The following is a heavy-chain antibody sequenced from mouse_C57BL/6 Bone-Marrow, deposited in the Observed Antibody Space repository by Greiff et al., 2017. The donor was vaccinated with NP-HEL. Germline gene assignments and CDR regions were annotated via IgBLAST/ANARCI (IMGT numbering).Heavy chain of an antibody. CDR3: ARTTMVAPSYAMDY. V-gene: IGHV1-64*01. CDR1: GYTFTSYW. Sequence: QVQLQQPGAELVKPGASVKLSCKASGYTFTSYWMHWVKQRPGQGLEWIGMIHTNSGSTNYNEKFKSKATLTVDKSSSTAYMQLSSLTSEDSAVYYCARTTMVAPSYAMDYWGQGTSVTVSS. CDR2: IHTNSGST. D-gene: IGHD2-2*01. J-gene: IGHJ4*01.